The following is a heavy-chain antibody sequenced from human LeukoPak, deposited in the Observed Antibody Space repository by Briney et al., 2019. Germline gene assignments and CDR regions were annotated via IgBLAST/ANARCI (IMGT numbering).Heavy chain of an antibody. CDR1: GFTISSYG. D-gene: IGHD3-9*01. J-gene: IGHJ3*01. Sequence: PGGSLRLSCAASGFTISSYGMHWVRQAPGKGLEWVAFIWYDGSNKYYADSVKGRFTISRDNSKNTLYLQMNSLRAEDTAVYYCAKEDLGHYDILTGSPLGWGQGTMVTVSS. V-gene: IGHV3-30*02. CDR2: IWYDGSNK. CDR3: AKEDLGHYDILTGSPLG.